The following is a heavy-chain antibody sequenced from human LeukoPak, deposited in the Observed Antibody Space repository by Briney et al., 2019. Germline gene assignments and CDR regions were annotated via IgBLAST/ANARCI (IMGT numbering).Heavy chain of an antibody. CDR1: GYTFTAYY. J-gene: IGHJ1*01. CDR3: ARAHSGSYWYFQH. V-gene: IGHV1-2*03. CDR2: INPNSGDT. D-gene: IGHD1-26*01. Sequence: LGASVKVSCKASGYTFTAYYIHWVRQAPGRGLEWMGWINPNSGDTNYAQKFQGRVTMTRDTSISTAYMELSILRSDDAAVYYCARAHSGSYWYFQHWGQGTLVTVSS.